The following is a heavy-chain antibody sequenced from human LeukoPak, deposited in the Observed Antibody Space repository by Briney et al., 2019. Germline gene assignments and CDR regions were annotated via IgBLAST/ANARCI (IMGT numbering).Heavy chain of an antibody. Sequence: GESLKISCKGSGYSFTTYWISWVRQMPGKGLEWMGTIDPSDSFINYSPSFQGHVNISADKSISPAYLQWSSLKASDTAMYFCARPYYSSGSPFDYWGPGTLVTVSS. CDR3: ARPYYSSGSPFDY. J-gene: IGHJ4*02. CDR1: GYSFTTYW. CDR2: IDPSDSFI. V-gene: IGHV5-10-1*01. D-gene: IGHD3-10*01.